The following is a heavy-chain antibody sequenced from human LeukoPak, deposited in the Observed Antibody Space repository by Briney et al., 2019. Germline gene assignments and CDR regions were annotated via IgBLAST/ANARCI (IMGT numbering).Heavy chain of an antibody. Sequence: WGSLRLSCAASGFTFSDSYMTWIRQAPGKGLEWVSYISHTGTSMYYADSVKGRFTISRDNAKNSLYLQMNSLRAEDTAIYYCGRGHWGLDYWGQGTRVTVSS. V-gene: IGHV3-11*04. CDR1: GFTFSDSY. CDR3: GRGHWGLDY. CDR2: ISHTGTSM. D-gene: IGHD7-27*01. J-gene: IGHJ4*02.